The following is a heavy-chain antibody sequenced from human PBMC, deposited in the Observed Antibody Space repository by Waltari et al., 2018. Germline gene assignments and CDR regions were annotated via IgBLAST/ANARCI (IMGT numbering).Heavy chain of an antibody. CDR2: ISSSGSTI. Sequence: EVQLVESGGGLVQPGGSLRLSCAASGFTFSSYEMNWVSQAPGKGLEWVSYISSSGSTIYYADSVKGRFTISRDNAKNSLYLQMNSLRAEDTAVYYCARGHMGVVAAFDYWGQGTLVTVSS. D-gene: IGHD2-15*01. V-gene: IGHV3-48*03. J-gene: IGHJ4*02. CDR1: GFTFSSYE. CDR3: ARGHMGVVAAFDY.